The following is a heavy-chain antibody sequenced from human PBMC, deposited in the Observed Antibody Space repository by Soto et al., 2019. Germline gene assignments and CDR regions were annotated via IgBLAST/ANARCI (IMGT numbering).Heavy chain of an antibody. J-gene: IGHJ4*02. Sequence: KPSETLSLTCAIAGGSISSGGYSWSWIRQPPGKGLEWIGNIYHSGTTYYNPSLQGGVTMSVDGSKNKYSLKLSSVTAADTAVYECARVSSSGYYFGYWGQGTPVTISS. V-gene: IGHV4-30-2*01. CDR3: ARVSSSGYYFGY. CDR2: IYHSGTT. CDR1: GGSISSGGYS. D-gene: IGHD3-9*01.